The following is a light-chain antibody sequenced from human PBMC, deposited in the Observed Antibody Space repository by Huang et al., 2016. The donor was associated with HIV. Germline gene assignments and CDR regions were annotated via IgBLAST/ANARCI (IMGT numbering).Light chain of an antibody. Sequence: DIVMTQSPDSLSVSPGERATIDCKSSQSLLYRLNNKNYLAWFQQKPGRPPKLLRYWASTRESGIPERVSGSGSGTDFTLTINNLQPEDVATYYCQQYYQNPQTFGQGT. CDR1: QSLLYRLNNKNY. CDR2: WAS. CDR3: QQYYQNPQT. J-gene: IGKJ5*01. V-gene: IGKV4-1*01.